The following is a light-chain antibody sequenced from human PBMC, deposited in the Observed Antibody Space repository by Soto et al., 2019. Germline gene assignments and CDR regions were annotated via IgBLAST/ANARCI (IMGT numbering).Light chain of an antibody. Sequence: QSVLTQPRSVSGSPGQSVTISCTGTSSDVGGYNYVSWYQQHPGKAPKLMIYDVGKRPSGVPDRFSGSKSGNTASLTISGLQAGDEADYYCCSYAGSYTHYVFGTGTKVTVL. CDR1: SSDVGGYNY. CDR2: DVG. J-gene: IGLJ1*01. V-gene: IGLV2-11*01. CDR3: CSYAGSYTHYV.